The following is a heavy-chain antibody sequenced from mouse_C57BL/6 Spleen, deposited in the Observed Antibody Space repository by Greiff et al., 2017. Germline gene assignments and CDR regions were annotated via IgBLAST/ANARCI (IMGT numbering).Heavy chain of an antibody. Sequence: VKVVESGGGLVQPGGSLSLSCAASGFTFTDYYMSWVRQPPGKALEWLGFIRNKANGYTTEYSASVKGRFTISRDNSQSILYLQMNALRAEDSATYYCARHFDYDGWYFDVWGTGTTVTVSS. CDR1: GFTFTDYY. CDR2: IRNKANGYTT. J-gene: IGHJ1*03. CDR3: ARHFDYDGWYFDV. D-gene: IGHD2-4*01. V-gene: IGHV7-3*01.